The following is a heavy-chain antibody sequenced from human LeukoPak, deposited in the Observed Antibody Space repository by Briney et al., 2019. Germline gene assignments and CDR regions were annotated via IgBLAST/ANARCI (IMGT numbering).Heavy chain of an antibody. J-gene: IGHJ4*02. D-gene: IGHD2-2*02. CDR1: GFTFSDFW. CDR2: INSGGTVT. V-gene: IGHV3-74*01. Sequence: GGSLRLSCAASGFTFSDFWMHWVRQAPGKGLVWVSRINSGGTVTNYADSVKGRLTISRDTAKNTLYLQMNSLRAEVTAVYYCARGYCSTISCYMVDYWGQGTLVTVSS. CDR3: ARGYCSTISCYMVDY.